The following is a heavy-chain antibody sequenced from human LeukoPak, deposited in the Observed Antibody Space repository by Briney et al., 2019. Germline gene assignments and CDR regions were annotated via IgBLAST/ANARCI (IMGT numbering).Heavy chain of an antibody. J-gene: IGHJ4*02. V-gene: IGHV1-69*01. CDR1: GGTFSSYA. CDR3: ARGDFWSGYQRQSPLNY. Sequence: SVKVSCKASGGTFSSYAISWVRQAPGQGLEWMGGIIPIFGTANYAQKFQGRVTITADESASTAYMELSSLRSEDTAVYYCARGDFWSGYQRQSPLNYWGQGTLVTVSS. D-gene: IGHD3-3*01. CDR2: IIPIFGTA.